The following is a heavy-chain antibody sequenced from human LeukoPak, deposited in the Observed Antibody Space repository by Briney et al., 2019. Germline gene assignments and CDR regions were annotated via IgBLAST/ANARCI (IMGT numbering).Heavy chain of an antibody. Sequence: PGGSLRLSCAASGFTFSSFAMSWVRQAPGKGLEWVSIVSGGGGSTYYADSVKGRFIISTDNSRNTVSLEMNSLRAEDTALYYCAQGYDFWSGSEYFQHWGQGTLVTVSS. CDR2: VSGGGGST. J-gene: IGHJ1*01. CDR1: GFTFSSFA. V-gene: IGHV3-23*01. D-gene: IGHD3-3*01. CDR3: AQGYDFWSGSEYFQH.